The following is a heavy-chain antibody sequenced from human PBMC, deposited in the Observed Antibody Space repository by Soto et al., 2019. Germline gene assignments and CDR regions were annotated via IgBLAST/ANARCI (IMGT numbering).Heavy chain of an antibody. CDR2: INPNSGGT. CDR3: ARDPATGGSYCEY. V-gene: IGHV1-2*04. Sequence: ASVKVSCKASGYTFTGYYMHWVRQAPGQGLEWMGWINPNSGGTNYAQKFQGWVTMTRDTSISTAYMELSRLRSDDTAVYYCARDPATGGSYCEYWGQGTLVTVSS. CDR1: GYTFTGYY. J-gene: IGHJ4*02. D-gene: IGHD1-26*01.